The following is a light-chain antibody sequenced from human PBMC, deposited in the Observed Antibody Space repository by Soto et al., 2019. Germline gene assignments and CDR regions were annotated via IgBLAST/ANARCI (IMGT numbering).Light chain of an antibody. Sequence: QSALTQPASVXXXPGQSITISCTGTSSDFGSYNLVSWYQQHPGKVPKLMIYDVIKRPSGVSNRFSGSKSGNTASLTISGLQAEDEADYYCCSFAGSPWVFGGGTKLTVL. CDR1: SSDFGSYNL. J-gene: IGLJ3*02. CDR3: CSFAGSPWV. CDR2: DVI. V-gene: IGLV2-23*02.